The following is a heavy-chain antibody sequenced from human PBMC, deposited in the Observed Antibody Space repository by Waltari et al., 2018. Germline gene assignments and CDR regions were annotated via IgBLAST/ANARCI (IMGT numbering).Heavy chain of an antibody. CDR1: GFTFDDYA. J-gene: IGHJ3*02. D-gene: IGHD3-3*01. V-gene: IGHV3-9*01. CDR3: AKDTYYDFWSGDAFDI. CDR2: ISWNSGSI. Sequence: EVQLVESGGGLVQPGRCLRLSCAAAGFTFDDYAMHWVRQATGKGLEWFSGISWNSGSIGYADSVKGRFTISRDNAKNSLYLQMNSLKAEDTALYYCAKDTYYDFWSGDAFDIWGQGTMVTVSS.